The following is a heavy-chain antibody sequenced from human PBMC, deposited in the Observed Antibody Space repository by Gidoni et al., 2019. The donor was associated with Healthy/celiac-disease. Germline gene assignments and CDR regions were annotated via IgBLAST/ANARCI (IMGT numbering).Heavy chain of an antibody. D-gene: IGHD3-10*02. CDR3: ARSRHYYVFDY. Sequence: EVQLVESGGGLVQPGGSLRLSCAASGFTFSSYSMNWVRQAPGTGLEWVSYISSSSSTIYYADSVKGRFTISRDNAKNSLYLQMNSLRAEDTAVYYCARSRHYYVFDYWGQGTLVTVSS. J-gene: IGHJ4*02. V-gene: IGHV3-48*01. CDR1: GFTFSSYS. CDR2: ISSSSSTI.